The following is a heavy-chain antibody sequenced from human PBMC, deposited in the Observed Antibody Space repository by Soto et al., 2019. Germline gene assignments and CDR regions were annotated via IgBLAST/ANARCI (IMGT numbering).Heavy chain of an antibody. CDR3: ASLARESYDSSGYYAFYFDY. Sequence: SETLSLTCTVSGYSISSGYYWGWIRQPPGKGLEWIGSIYHSGSTYYNPSLKSRVTISVDTSKNQFSLKLSSVTAADTAVYYCASLARESYDSSGYYAFYFDYWGQGTLVTVSS. CDR2: IYHSGST. D-gene: IGHD3-22*01. J-gene: IGHJ4*02. CDR1: GYSISSGYY. V-gene: IGHV4-38-2*02.